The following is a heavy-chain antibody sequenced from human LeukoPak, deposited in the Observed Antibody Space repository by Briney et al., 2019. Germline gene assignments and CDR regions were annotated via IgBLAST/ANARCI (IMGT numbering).Heavy chain of an antibody. CDR1: GGSISSSSYY. CDR3: ARLGVAGKYYFDY. Sequence: SETLSLTCTVSGGSISSSSYYWGWIRQPPGKGLEWIGSIYYSGSTYYNPSLKSRVTISVDTSKNQFSLKLSSVTAADTAVYYCARLGVAGKYYFDYWGQGTLFTVSS. D-gene: IGHD6-19*01. J-gene: IGHJ4*02. V-gene: IGHV4-39*01. CDR2: IYYSGST.